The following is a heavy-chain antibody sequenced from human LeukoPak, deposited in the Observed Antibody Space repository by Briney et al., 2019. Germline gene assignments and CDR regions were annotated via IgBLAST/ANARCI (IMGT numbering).Heavy chain of an antibody. CDR2: ISSSSSYI. CDR3: AKGAGYSYGPPTDY. D-gene: IGHD5-18*01. Sequence: PGGSLRLSCAASGFTFSSYSMNWVRQAPGKGLEWVSSISSSSSYIYYADSVKGRFTISRDNAKNSLYLQMNSLRAEDTAVYYCAKGAGYSYGPPTDYWGQGTLVTVSS. CDR1: GFTFSSYS. V-gene: IGHV3-21*04. J-gene: IGHJ4*02.